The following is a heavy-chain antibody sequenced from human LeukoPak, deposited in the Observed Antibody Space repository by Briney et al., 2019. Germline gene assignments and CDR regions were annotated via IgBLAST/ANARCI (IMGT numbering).Heavy chain of an antibody. Sequence: SETLSLTCTVSGGSISSHYWSWIRQPAGKGLEWIGRTYTSGSTNYNPSLKSRVTMSVDTSKNQFSLKLSSVTAADTAVYYCARVTTYYYDSSGYYHEGSYFDYWGQGTLVTVSS. D-gene: IGHD3-22*01. CDR1: GGSISSHY. CDR3: ARVTTYYYDSSGYYHEGSYFDY. CDR2: TYTSGST. J-gene: IGHJ4*02. V-gene: IGHV4-4*07.